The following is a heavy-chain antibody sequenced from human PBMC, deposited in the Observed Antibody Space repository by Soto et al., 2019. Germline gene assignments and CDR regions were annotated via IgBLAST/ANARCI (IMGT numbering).Heavy chain of an antibody. CDR3: ARDGALNYDFWGGSIYGMDV. CDR2: IYTSGST. D-gene: IGHD3-3*01. Sequence: QVQLQESGPGLVKPSETLSLTCTVSGGSISSYYWSWIRQPAGKGLEWIGRIYTSGSTNYNPSLKRRVTMSVETSKNQLSLKLSSVTAADTAVYYCARDGALNYDFWGGSIYGMDVWGQGTTVTVSS. J-gene: IGHJ6*02. V-gene: IGHV4-4*07. CDR1: GGSISSYY.